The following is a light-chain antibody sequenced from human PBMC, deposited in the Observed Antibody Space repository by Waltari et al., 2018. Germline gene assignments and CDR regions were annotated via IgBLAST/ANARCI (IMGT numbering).Light chain of an antibody. V-gene: IGKV3-20*01. Sequence: IVLTQSPGTLSLSPGERATMSCRASQSIGQYLVWYQQRPGQAPRLLIYAASTRSTGIPDRFSGRGSGTDFSLTISRLEPEDFAVYYCQNHERLPATFGQGTKVEIK. CDR2: AAS. CDR3: QNHERLPAT. CDR1: QSIGQY. J-gene: IGKJ1*01.